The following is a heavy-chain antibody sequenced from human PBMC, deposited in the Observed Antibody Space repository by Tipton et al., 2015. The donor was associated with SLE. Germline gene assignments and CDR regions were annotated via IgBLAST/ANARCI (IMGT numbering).Heavy chain of an antibody. Sequence: SLRLSCAASGFTFSNAWMSWVRQAPGKGLEWVGRIKSKTDGGTTDYAAPVKGRFTISRDDSKNTLYLQMNSLKTEDTAVYYCARHDRYGDYVGYWGQGTLVTVSS. CDR1: GFTFSNAW. CDR2: IKSKTDGGTT. J-gene: IGHJ4*02. D-gene: IGHD4-17*01. CDR3: ARHDRYGDYVGY. V-gene: IGHV3-15*01.